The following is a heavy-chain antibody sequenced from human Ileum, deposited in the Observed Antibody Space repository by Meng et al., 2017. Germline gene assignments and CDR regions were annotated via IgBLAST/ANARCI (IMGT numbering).Heavy chain of an antibody. D-gene: IGHD4-23*01. V-gene: IGHV4-4*02. CDR3: ARHGGYSQDF. CDR2: ISHSGSA. J-gene: IGHJ4*02. CDR1: SGSISSNTY. Sequence: QVQEAGPGLVRPSGHLSLHCPVSSGSISSNTYWSWVRQPPGKGLEWIGQISHSGSAYYNPSLKSRVTMSVDKSKSQFSLMLTSVTAADTAIYYCARHGGYSQDFWGQGTLVTVSS.